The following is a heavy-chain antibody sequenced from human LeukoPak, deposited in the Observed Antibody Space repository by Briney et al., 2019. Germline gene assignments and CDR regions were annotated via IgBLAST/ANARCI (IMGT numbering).Heavy chain of an antibody. D-gene: IGHD2-2*01. CDR1: GFTFSSYA. CDR3: AKPNIVVVPAAIALDAFDI. V-gene: IGHV3-23*01. CDR2: ISGSGGST. Sequence: PGGSLRLSCAASGFTFSSYAMSWVRQAPGKGLEWVLAISGSGGSTYYADSVKGRFTISRDNSKNTLYLQMNSLRAEDTAVYYCAKPNIVVVPAAIALDAFDIWGQGTMVTVSS. J-gene: IGHJ3*02.